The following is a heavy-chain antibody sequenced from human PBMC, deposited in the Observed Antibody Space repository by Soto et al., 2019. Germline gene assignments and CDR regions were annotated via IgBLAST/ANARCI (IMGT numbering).Heavy chain of an antibody. CDR1: GFSFSANA. J-gene: IGHJ4*02. CDR3: ARRGLSNNDY. D-gene: IGHD1-1*01. V-gene: IGHV3-23*01. CDR2: ILHIGDSA. Sequence: DVQLLESGGGWVQPGGSLRLSCVASGFSFSANAMTWVRQAPGKGLEWVASILHIGDSAYYADSVKGRFTISRDNSKRTLYLQMNSLRAEDTAVYYCARRGLSNNDYWGQGTLVTVSS.